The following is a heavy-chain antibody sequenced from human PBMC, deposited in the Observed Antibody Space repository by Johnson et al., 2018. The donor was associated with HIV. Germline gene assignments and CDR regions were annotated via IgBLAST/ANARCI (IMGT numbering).Heavy chain of an antibody. CDR1: GLTVSGNY. CDR2: IYSDGGT. V-gene: IGHV3-66*01. D-gene: IGHD5-24*01. CDR3: AREMAATNAWALDI. J-gene: IGHJ3*02. Sequence: VQLVESGGGLVQPGGSLRLSCAASGLTVSGNYMNWVRQAPGKGLEWVSVIYSDGGTYYADSVQGRFTLSRDNSQNTLYLQMNSLRAEDTAVYYCAREMAATNAWALDIWGQGTMVTVSS.